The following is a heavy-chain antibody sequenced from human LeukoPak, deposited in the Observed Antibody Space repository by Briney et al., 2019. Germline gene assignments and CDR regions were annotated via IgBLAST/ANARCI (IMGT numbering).Heavy chain of an antibody. Sequence: SETLSLTCAVSGGSISSGGYSWSWIRQPPGKGLEWVGYIYHSGSTYYNPSLKSRVTISVDRSKNQFSLKLSSVTAADTAVYYCARVNYYDSSGSVTARSRGLAFDIWGQGTMVTVSS. D-gene: IGHD3-22*01. CDR1: GGSISSGGYS. J-gene: IGHJ3*02. V-gene: IGHV4-30-2*01. CDR3: ARVNYYDSSGSVTARSRGLAFDI. CDR2: IYHSGST.